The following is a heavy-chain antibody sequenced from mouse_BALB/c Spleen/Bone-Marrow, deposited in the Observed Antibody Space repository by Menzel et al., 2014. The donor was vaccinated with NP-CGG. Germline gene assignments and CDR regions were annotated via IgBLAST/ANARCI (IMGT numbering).Heavy chain of an antibody. D-gene: IGHD2-10*02. CDR2: INPDSSTI. Sequence: VQLKESGGGLVQPGGSLKLSCAASGFDFSRYWMNWVRQAPGNGLEWIGEINPDSSTINYTPSLKDKFIISRDNAKNTLHLQMNKVRSEDTALYYCARAKYGNPWFAYWGQGTLVTVSA. CDR3: ARAKYGNPWFAY. V-gene: IGHV4-1*02. J-gene: IGHJ3*01. CDR1: GFDFSRYW.